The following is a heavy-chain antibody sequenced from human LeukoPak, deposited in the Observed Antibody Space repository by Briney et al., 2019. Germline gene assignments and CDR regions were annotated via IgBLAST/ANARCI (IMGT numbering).Heavy chain of an antibody. D-gene: IGHD3-9*01. CDR2: IIPIFGTA. Sequence: EASVKVSCKASGGTFSSHAISWVRQATGQGLEWMGGIIPIFGTANYAQKFQGRVAITTDESTSTAYMELSSLRSEDTAVYYCARDLYKSDIFTGYPPDIWGQGTMVTVSS. CDR3: ARDLYKSDIFTGYPPDI. V-gene: IGHV1-69*05. J-gene: IGHJ3*02. CDR1: GGTFSSHA.